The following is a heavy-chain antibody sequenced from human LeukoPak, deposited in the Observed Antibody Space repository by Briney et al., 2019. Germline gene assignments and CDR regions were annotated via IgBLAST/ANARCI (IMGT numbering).Heavy chain of an antibody. Sequence: TLSLTCTVSGGSISSGGYYWSWIRHHPGKGLEWIGYISNSGSTSYNPSLKSRVAISADTPKNQFSLKLSSVTAADTAVYYCARDQLAARTFDYWGQGTLVTVSS. CDR2: ISNSGST. CDR3: ARDQLAARTFDY. D-gene: IGHD6-6*01. J-gene: IGHJ4*02. V-gene: IGHV4-31*03. CDR1: GGSISSGGYY.